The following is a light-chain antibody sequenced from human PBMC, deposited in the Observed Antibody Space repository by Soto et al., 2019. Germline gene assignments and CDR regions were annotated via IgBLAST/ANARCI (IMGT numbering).Light chain of an antibody. J-gene: IGLJ1*01. CDR2: VNSDGSH. Sequence: QLVLTQSPSASASLGDSVKLTCTLSSGHSNYAIAWHQQQPEKGPRYLMKVNSDGSHRKGDGIPDRFSGSSSGAQRYLTISSLQSEDEADYYCQTWGTGIRVFGTGTKLTVL. V-gene: IGLV4-69*01. CDR1: SGHSNYA. CDR3: QTWGTGIRV.